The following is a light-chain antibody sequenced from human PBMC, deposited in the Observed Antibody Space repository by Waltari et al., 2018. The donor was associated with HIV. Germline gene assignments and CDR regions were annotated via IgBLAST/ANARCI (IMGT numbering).Light chain of an antibody. J-gene: IGLJ2*01. CDR3: SSYGGSNNVV. CDR2: GVN. CDR1: SSDVGGYNY. Sequence: QSALTQPPSASGSPGPSVTISCTGTSSDVGGYNYVPWYQQHPGKPPKLMIYGVNKRPSGVPDRFSGSKSGNTASLTVSGLQGEDEAEYYCSSYGGSNNVVFGGGTKLTVL. V-gene: IGLV2-8*01.